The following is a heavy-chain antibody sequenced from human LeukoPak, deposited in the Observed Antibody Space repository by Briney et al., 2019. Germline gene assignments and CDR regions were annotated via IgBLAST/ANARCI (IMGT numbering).Heavy chain of an antibody. CDR3: ARAKDIVVVPAAADAWFDP. J-gene: IGHJ5*02. Sequence: SETLSLTCTVSGGSISSSSYYWGWIRQPPGKGLEFIGSIYYSGTTYDNPSLKSRVTISVDTSKDQFSLKLSSVTAADTAVYYCARAKDIVVVPAAADAWFDPWGQGTLVTVSS. D-gene: IGHD2-2*01. V-gene: IGHV4-39*07. CDR2: IYYSGTT. CDR1: GGSISSSSYY.